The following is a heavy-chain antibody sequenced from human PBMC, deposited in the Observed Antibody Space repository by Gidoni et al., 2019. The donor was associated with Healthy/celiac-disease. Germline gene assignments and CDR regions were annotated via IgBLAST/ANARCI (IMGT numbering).Heavy chain of an antibody. Sequence: VQLVQSGAEVTKHGESLKFSCTGSGHSHASYWIGWVRQLPGKGLEWMGIICPGDYDTRYSPSFQGQVTISTDKSISTAYLQWSSLKASDAAMYYCARRSEYGSGSRHYGMDVWGQGTTVTVSS. V-gene: IGHV5-51*01. CDR2: ICPGDYDT. D-gene: IGHD3-10*01. CDR3: ARRSEYGSGSRHYGMDV. J-gene: IGHJ6*02. CDR1: GHSHASYW.